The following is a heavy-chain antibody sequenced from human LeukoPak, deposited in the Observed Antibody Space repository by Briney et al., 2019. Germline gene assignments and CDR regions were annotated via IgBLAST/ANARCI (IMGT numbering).Heavy chain of an antibody. CDR1: GFTFSSYA. CDR3: ARYWDPRVRTFDI. D-gene: IGHD2-15*01. V-gene: IGHV3-23*01. J-gene: IGHJ3*02. CDR2: ISGNGGSI. Sequence: GGSLRLSCAASGFTFSSYAMSWVRQAPGKGLEWVSAISGNGGSIVYADSVRGRFTISRDNSKNTFYLQMNSLRAEDTALYYCARYWDPRVRTFDIWGQGTAVTVSS.